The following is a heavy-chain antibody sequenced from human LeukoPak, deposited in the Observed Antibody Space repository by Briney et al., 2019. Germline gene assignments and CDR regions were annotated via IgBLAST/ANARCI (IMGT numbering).Heavy chain of an antibody. Sequence: GGSLRLSCAASGFTFSSYWMNWVRQAPGKGLEWVSAISGSGGSTYYADSVKGRFTISRDNAKNSLYLQMNSLRAEDTAVYYCARGHDYGDYEAGLNWFDPWGQGTLVTVSS. CDR3: ARGHDYGDYEAGLNWFDP. CDR2: ISGSGGST. D-gene: IGHD4-17*01. V-gene: IGHV3-21*01. J-gene: IGHJ5*02. CDR1: GFTFSSYW.